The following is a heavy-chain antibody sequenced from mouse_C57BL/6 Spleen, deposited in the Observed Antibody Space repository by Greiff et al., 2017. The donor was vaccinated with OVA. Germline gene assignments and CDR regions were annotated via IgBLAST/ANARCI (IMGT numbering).Heavy chain of an antibody. CDR2: INPSNGGT. V-gene: IGHV1-53*01. CDR3: ARQEDYDGYYGYAMDY. Sequence: QVQLKQPGTELVKPGASVKLSCKASGYTFTSYWMHWVKQRPGQGLEWIGNINPSNGGTNYNEKFKSKATLTVDKSSSTAYMQLSSLTSEDSAVYYCARQEDYDGYYGYAMDYWGQGTSVTVSS. D-gene: IGHD2-3*01. CDR1: GYTFTSYW. J-gene: IGHJ4*01.